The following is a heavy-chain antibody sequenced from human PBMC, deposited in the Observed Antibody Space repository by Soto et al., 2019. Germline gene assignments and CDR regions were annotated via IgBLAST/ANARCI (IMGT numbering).Heavy chain of an antibody. CDR3: ARGSEDIAAAGTRGELSVDY. CDR2: INHSGST. D-gene: IGHD6-13*01. Sequence: PSETLSLTCAVCGGSFSGYYCSWIRQPPWKGLEWIGEINHSGSTNYNPSLKSRVTISVDTSKNQFSLKLRSVTAADTAVYYCARGSEDIAAAGTRGELSVDYCGQRTLVTFSS. CDR1: GGSFSGYY. J-gene: IGHJ4*02. V-gene: IGHV4-34*01.